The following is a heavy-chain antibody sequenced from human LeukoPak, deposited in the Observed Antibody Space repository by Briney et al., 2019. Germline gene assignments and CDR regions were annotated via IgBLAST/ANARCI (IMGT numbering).Heavy chain of an antibody. V-gene: IGHV4-34*01. CDR3: ARGIRSGSRHFDY. CDR1: GGSLSGYY. D-gene: IGHD3-10*01. Sequence: SETLSLTCAVYGGSLSGYYWSWIPQPPRKGLEWIGEINHSGRTNYNPSLKSRVTIPVDTSKNQFSLKLRSVTAADAAVYYCARGIRSGSRHFDYWGQGTLVSVSS. CDR2: INHSGRT. J-gene: IGHJ4*02.